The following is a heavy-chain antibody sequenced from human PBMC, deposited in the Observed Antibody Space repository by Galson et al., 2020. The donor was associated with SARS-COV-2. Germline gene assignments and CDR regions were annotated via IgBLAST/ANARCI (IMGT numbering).Heavy chain of an antibody. J-gene: IGHJ4*02. Sequence: GESLKISCKASRYSFTNYWIGWVRQMPGKGLEWMGVIYPDDSYTIYSPSFQGQVTISADKSITTAYLQWSGLKASDTAMYYCERHGASSGWYEGIDYWGQGTLVAVSS. CDR1: RYSFTNYW. V-gene: IGHV5-51*01. CDR3: ERHGASSGWYEGIDY. CDR2: IYPDDSYT. D-gene: IGHD6-19*01.